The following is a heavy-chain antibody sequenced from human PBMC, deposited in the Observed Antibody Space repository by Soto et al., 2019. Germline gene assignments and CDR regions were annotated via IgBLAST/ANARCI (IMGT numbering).Heavy chain of an antibody. D-gene: IGHD3-10*01. CDR1: GGSISSYY. Sequence: SETLSLTCTVSGGSISSYYWSWSGQPPGKGLEWIGYIYYSGSTNYNPSLKSRVTISVDTSKNQFSLKLSSVTAADTAVYYCARLAGRFGELLWGGYYYYGMDVWGQGTTVTVSS. CDR2: IYYSGST. CDR3: ARLAGRFGELLWGGYYYYGMDV. J-gene: IGHJ6*02. V-gene: IGHV4-59*01.